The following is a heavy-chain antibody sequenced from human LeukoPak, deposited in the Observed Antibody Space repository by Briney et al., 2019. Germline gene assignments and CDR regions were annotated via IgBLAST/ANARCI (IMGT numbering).Heavy chain of an antibody. CDR2: IYYSGST. Sequence: PSETLSLTCTVSGGSISSSSYYWGWIRQPPGKGLEWIGSIYYSGSTYYNPSLKSRATISVDTSKNQFSLKLSSVTAADTAVYYCARPRDYYGSGTNYFDYWGQGTLVTVSS. J-gene: IGHJ4*02. D-gene: IGHD3-10*01. CDR3: ARPRDYYGSGTNYFDY. V-gene: IGHV4-39*01. CDR1: GGSISSSSYY.